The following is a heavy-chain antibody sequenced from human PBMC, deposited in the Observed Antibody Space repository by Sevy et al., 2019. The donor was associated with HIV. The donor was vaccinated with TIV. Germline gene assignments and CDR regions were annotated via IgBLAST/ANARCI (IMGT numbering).Heavy chain of an antibody. V-gene: IGHV4-34*01. CDR2: INHSGST. CDR3: ARGPRDGYPNWFDP. Sequence: SETLSLTCAVYGGSFSGYYWSWIRQPPGKGLEWIGEINHSGSTNYNPPLKSRVTISVDTSKNQFSLKLSSVTAADTAVYYCARGPRDGYPNWFDPWGQGTLVTVSS. CDR1: GGSFSGYY. D-gene: IGHD2-21*01. J-gene: IGHJ5*02.